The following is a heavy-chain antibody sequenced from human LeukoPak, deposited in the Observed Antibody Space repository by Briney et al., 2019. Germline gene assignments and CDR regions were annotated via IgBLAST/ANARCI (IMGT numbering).Heavy chain of an antibody. CDR3: ASISVEMASTGRPLGY. CDR2: IYYSGST. V-gene: IGHV4-31*03. D-gene: IGHD5-24*01. Sequence: SQTLSLTCTVSGVSISSGGYYWSWIRQHPGKGLEWIGYIYYSGSTYYNPSLKSRVTISVDTSKNQFSLKLSSVTAADTAVYYCASISVEMASTGRPLGYWGQGTLVTVSS. CDR1: GVSISSGGYY. J-gene: IGHJ4*02.